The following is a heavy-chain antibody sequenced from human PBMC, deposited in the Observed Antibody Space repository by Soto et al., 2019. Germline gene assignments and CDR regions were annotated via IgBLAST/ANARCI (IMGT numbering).Heavy chain of an antibody. CDR2: INHSGST. CDR1: GGSFSGYH. D-gene: IGHD3-10*01. V-gene: IGHV4-34*01. CDR3: ARGEIGWFGELIRFYYYNAMDV. J-gene: IGHJ6*02. Sequence: SETLSLTCAVYGGSFSGYHWSWIRQPPGKRLEWIGEINHSGSTNYNPSLKSRVTISLDTSKNQFSLKLSSLTAADTAVYFCARGEIGWFGELIRFYYYNAMDVWGQGTTVTVSS.